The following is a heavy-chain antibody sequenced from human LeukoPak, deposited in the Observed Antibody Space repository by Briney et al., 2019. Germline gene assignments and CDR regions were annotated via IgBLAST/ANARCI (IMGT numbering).Heavy chain of an antibody. CDR1: GFTISSSY. V-gene: IGHV3-66*01. D-gene: IGHD4/OR15-4a*01. CDR3: ARGARGAYFDY. Sequence: AGGSLRLSCAASGFTISSSYMSWVRQVSGKGLEWVSCIYGADTIYYADFVKDRFTISRDSNRNILYLQMNSLRADDTAVYYCARGARGAYFDYWGQGTLVTVSP. J-gene: IGHJ4*02. CDR2: IYGADTI.